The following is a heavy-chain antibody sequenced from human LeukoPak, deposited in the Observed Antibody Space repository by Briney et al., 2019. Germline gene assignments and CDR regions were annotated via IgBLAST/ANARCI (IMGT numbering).Heavy chain of an antibody. CDR1: GGTFSSYA. J-gene: IGHJ5*02. CDR3: ARGVGSGYYRDNWFDP. D-gene: IGHD3-22*01. CDR2: IIPIFGTA. V-gene: IGHV1-69*05. Sequence: SVKVSCKASGGTFSSYAISWVRQAPGQGLEWMGGIIPIFGTANYAQKFQGRVTITTDESTSTAYMELSSLRSEDTAVYYCARGVGSGYYRDNWFDPWGQGTLVTVSS.